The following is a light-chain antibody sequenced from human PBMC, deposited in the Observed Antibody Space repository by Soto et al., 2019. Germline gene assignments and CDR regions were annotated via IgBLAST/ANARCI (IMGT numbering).Light chain of an antibody. CDR3: QQANTFPHT. CDR2: GAS. Sequence: DVQMTQSPSSVSASVGDRVTITCRASQYHNNWLDWYQQKPGKAPKLLIHGASNLQGGVPSRFSGSQSGSDFTLTITSLQPEDFATYFCQQANTFPHTFGQGTKVEIK. V-gene: IGKV1D-12*01. CDR1: QYHNNW. J-gene: IGKJ2*01.